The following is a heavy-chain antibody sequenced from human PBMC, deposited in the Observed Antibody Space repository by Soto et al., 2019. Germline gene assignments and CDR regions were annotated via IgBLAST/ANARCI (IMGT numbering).Heavy chain of an antibody. Sequence: QVHLVQSGAEVKKPGSSVKVSCKASGGTFGNHAINWVRQAPGQGREWMGRIIPIFTTTNYAQKFQGRVTITADESTITAYMELSSLKHDDTAVYYCAREVAADGTFREDVFDIWGQGTLVTVSS. J-gene: IGHJ3*02. CDR1: GGTFGNHA. CDR2: IIPIFTTT. V-gene: IGHV1-69*12. CDR3: AREVAADGTFREDVFDI. D-gene: IGHD6-13*01.